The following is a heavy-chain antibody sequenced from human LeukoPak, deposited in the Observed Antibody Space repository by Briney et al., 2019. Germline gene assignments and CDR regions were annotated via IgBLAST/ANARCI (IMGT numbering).Heavy chain of an antibody. CDR1: GGSISSGGYY. Sequence: SETLSLTCTVSGGSISSGGYYWSWIRQPPGKGLEWIGYIYYSGSTNYNPSLKSRVTISVDTSKNQFSLKLSSVTAADTAVYYCARSRAARNNWFDPWGQGTLVTVSS. J-gene: IGHJ5*02. CDR3: ARSRAARNNWFDP. V-gene: IGHV4-61*08. D-gene: IGHD6-6*01. CDR2: IYYSGST.